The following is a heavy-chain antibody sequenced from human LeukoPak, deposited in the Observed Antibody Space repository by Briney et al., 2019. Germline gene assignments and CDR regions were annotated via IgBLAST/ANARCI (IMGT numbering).Heavy chain of an antibody. Sequence: ASVKVSCKASGYTFTGYYMHWVRQAPGQGLEWMGLINPNSGGTNYAQKFQGRVTMTRDTSISTAYMELSRLRSDDTAVYYCARVKADYYDLYYYMDVWGKGTTVTVSS. CDR1: GYTFTGYY. J-gene: IGHJ6*03. D-gene: IGHD3-22*01. V-gene: IGHV1-2*02. CDR3: ARVKADYYDLYYYMDV. CDR2: INPNSGGT.